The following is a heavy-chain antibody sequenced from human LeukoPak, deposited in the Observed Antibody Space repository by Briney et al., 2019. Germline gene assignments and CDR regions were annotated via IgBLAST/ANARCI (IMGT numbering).Heavy chain of an antibody. CDR1: GGSFSGYY. CDR3: ARVPRYYCSSTSCHWPYYYYYMDV. D-gene: IGHD2-2*01. V-gene: IGHV4-34*01. J-gene: IGHJ6*03. CDR2: INHSGST. Sequence: SETLSLTCAVYGGSFSGYYWSWIRQPPGKGLGWIGEINHSGSTNYNPSLKSRVTISVDTSKNQFSLKLSSVTAADTAVYYCARVPRYYCSSTSCHWPYYYYYMDVWGKGTTVTVSS.